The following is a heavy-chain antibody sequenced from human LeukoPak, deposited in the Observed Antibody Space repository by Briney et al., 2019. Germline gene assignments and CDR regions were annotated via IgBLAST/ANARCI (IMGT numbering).Heavy chain of an antibody. Sequence: PGGSLRLSCAASGFTFSSYEMNWVRQTPGKGLERVSLIRSIVTSIDYVDSVKGRFTISRDNAKNSLYLQMDSLRAEDTAVYYCARGISSSYHRHFDYWGQGILVTVSS. D-gene: IGHD6-13*01. CDR3: ARGISSSYHRHFDY. V-gene: IGHV3-48*03. CDR2: IRSIVTSI. CDR1: GFTFSSYE. J-gene: IGHJ4*02.